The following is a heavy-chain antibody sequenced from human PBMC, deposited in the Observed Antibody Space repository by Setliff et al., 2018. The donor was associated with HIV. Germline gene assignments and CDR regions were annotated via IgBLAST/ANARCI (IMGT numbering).Heavy chain of an antibody. J-gene: IGHJ3*02. CDR3: AKVFAFGVDGFDI. V-gene: IGHV3-74*01. Sequence: GGSLRLSCAASGFTFSTYWMHWVRQAPGKGLVWVSRIKTDGSSTSYADSVKGRFTISRDNAKNSLDLEMHSLTDEDTAVYYCAKVFAFGVDGFDIWGQGTMVTVSS. CDR1: GFTFSTYW. D-gene: IGHD3-10*01. CDR2: IKTDGSST.